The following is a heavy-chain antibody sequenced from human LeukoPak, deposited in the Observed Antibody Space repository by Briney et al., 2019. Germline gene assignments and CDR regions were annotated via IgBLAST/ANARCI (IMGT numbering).Heavy chain of an antibody. CDR3: ARDNSGWSLDP. J-gene: IGHJ5*02. V-gene: IGHV3-9*01. CDR1: GFTFDDYA. Sequence: PGRSLRLSCAASGFTFDDYAMHWVRQAPGKGLEWVSGISWNSGSIGYADSVKGRFTMSRDNAKNSLYLQMNSLRAEDTAVYYCARDNSGWSLDPWGQGTLVTVSS. D-gene: IGHD6-19*01. CDR2: ISWNSGSI.